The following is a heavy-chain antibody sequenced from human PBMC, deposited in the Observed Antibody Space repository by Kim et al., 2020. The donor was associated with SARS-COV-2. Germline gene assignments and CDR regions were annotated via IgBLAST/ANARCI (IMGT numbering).Heavy chain of an antibody. D-gene: IGHD3-10*01. V-gene: IGHV4-59*01. Sequence: SETLSLTCTVSGGSISSSFWSWIRQPPGKGLEWIGYISYNGGTNYNPSLKSRVTISVDKSKNQFSLKLTSVTAADTAVYYCARADYGSGPYPFHSWGQGT. J-gene: IGHJ5*02. CDR1: GGSISSSF. CDR2: ISYNGGT. CDR3: ARADYGSGPYPFHS.